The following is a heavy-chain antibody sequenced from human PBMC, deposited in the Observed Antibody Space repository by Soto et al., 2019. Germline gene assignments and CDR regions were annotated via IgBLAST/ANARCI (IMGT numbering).Heavy chain of an antibody. J-gene: IGHJ5*02. CDR1: GDSITNNNW. D-gene: IGHD3-10*01. CDR3: ARTSGGTYSFDP. CDR2: MHHGGNP. Sequence: QVQLQESGPGLVKPSGTLSLTCAVSGDSITNNNWWTWLRQSPGKGLEWIGEMHHGGNPDYNPSLRSRVTISVDKSKNQFSLHLSSVTAAVSAVYYCARTSGGTYSFDPWGQGTLVTVSS. V-gene: IGHV4-4*02.